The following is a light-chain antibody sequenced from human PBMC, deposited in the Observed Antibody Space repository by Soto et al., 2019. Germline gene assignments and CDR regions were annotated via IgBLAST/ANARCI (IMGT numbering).Light chain of an antibody. J-gene: IGLJ2*01. CDR3: TSYTSNSTLVV. CDR2: EVS. Sequence: QSALTQPASVSGSPGQSITISCTGTSSDVGGYNYVSWYQKHPGKAPKLMIYEVSNRPSGVSNRFSGSKSGNTASLTISGLQAEDEADYYCTSYTSNSTLVVFGGGTKLTVL. V-gene: IGLV2-14*01. CDR1: SSDVGGYNY.